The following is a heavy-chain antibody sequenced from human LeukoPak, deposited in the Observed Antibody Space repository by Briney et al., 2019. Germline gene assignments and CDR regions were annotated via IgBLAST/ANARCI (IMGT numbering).Heavy chain of an antibody. CDR1: GYTFTSDG. D-gene: IGHD6-19*01. CDR2: ISAYNGNT. Sequence: ASVNVSCKASGYTFTSDGISWVGQAPGHRLEWMGWISAYNGNTNYAQKLQGRVTMTTDTSTSTAYMELRSLRSDDTAVYYCARDGIAVAGKAGFDYWGQGTLVTVSS. J-gene: IGHJ4*02. CDR3: ARDGIAVAGKAGFDY. V-gene: IGHV1-18*01.